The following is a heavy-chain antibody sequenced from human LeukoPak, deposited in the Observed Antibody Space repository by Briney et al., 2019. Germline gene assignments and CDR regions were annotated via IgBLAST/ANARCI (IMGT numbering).Heavy chain of an antibody. Sequence: PSETLSLTCAVYGGSFSGYYWSWIRQPPGKGLEWIGEINHSGSTNYNPSLKSRVTISVDTSKNQFSLKLSSVTAADTAVYYCARGGDIVVVPADNWFDPWGQGTLVTDSS. V-gene: IGHV4-34*01. CDR3: ARGGDIVVVPADNWFDP. CDR1: GGSFSGYY. CDR2: INHSGST. D-gene: IGHD2-2*01. J-gene: IGHJ5*02.